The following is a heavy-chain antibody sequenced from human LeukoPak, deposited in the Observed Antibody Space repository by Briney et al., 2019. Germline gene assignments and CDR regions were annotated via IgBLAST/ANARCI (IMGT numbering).Heavy chain of an antibody. J-gene: IGHJ4*02. CDR2: INPNSGGT. V-gene: IGHV1-2*02. D-gene: IGHD5-18*01. CDR3: ARDLADTAIPDY. Sequence: ASVKVSCKASGYTFTGYYMHWVRQAPGQGLEWMGWINPNSGGTNYAQKFQGRVTMTRDTSISTAYTELSRLRSDDTAVYYCARDLADTAIPDYWGQGTLVTVSS. CDR1: GYTFTGYY.